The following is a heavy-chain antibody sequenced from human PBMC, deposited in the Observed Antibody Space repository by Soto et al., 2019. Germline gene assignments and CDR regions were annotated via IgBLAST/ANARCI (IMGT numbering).Heavy chain of an antibody. J-gene: IGHJ4*02. CDR3: ARAPDYGDYAGGYFDY. CDR2: IIPIFGTA. V-gene: IGHV1-69*13. CDR1: GGTFSSYA. Sequence: SVKVSCKASGGTFSSYAISWVRQAPGQGLEWMGGIIPIFGTANYAQKFQGRVTITADESTSTAYMELSSLRSEDTAVYYCARAPDYGDYAGGYFDYWGQGTLVTVSS. D-gene: IGHD4-17*01.